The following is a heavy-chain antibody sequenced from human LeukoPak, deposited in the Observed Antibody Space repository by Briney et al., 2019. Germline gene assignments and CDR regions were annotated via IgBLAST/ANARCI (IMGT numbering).Heavy chain of an antibody. CDR3: ARCRRQEVFDF. V-gene: IGHV5-51*01. CDR2: VYPDDSDT. CDR1: GYEFSTYR. Sequence: GESLKISCKSSGYEFSTYRIGWVRQMPGKGLEWMGIVYPDDSDTRYSPSFQGQVTISADKSTSTAYLQWGSLKASDTAMYYCARCRRQEVFDFWGQGSRVTVSS. J-gene: IGHJ4*02.